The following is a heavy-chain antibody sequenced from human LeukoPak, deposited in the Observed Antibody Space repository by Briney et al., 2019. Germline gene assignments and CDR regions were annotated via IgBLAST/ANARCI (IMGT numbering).Heavy chain of an antibody. V-gene: IGHV3-30*18. CDR3: AKLPAPAGSCSGGSCFGLAGGYGMDV. Sequence: GGSLRLSCAASGFTFSSYGMHWVRQAPGKGLEWVAVISYDGSNKYYADSVKGRFTISRDNSKNTLYLQMNSLRAEDTAVYYCAKLPAPAGSCSGGSCFGLAGGYGMDVWGQGPRSPSP. CDR1: GFTFSSYG. CDR2: ISYDGSNK. D-gene: IGHD2-15*01. J-gene: IGHJ6*02.